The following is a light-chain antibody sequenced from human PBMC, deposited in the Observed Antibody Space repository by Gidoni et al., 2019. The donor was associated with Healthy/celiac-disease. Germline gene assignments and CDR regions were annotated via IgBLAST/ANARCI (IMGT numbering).Light chain of an antibody. V-gene: IGKV3-11*01. CDR3: QQRSNWPPIT. CDR1: QSVSSY. J-gene: IGKJ5*01. CDR2: DAS. Sequence: EIVLTQSLATLSLSPGERATLSCRASQSVSSYLAWYQQKPGQAPRLLIYDASNRATGIPARFSGRGSGTDFTLTISSLEPEDFAVYYCQQRSNWPPITFGQGTRLEIK.